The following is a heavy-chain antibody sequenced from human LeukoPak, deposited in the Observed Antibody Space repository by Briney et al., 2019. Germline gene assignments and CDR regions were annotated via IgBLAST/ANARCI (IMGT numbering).Heavy chain of an antibody. V-gene: IGHV1-18*01. Sequence: GESLKISCKASGYTFTSYGISWVRQAPGQGLEWMGWISAYNGNTNYAQKLQGRVTMTTDTSTSTAYMELRSLRSGDTAVYYCARDRAVADYWGQGTLVTVSS. D-gene: IGHD6-19*01. CDR2: ISAYNGNT. CDR3: ARDRAVADY. CDR1: GYTFTSYG. J-gene: IGHJ4*02.